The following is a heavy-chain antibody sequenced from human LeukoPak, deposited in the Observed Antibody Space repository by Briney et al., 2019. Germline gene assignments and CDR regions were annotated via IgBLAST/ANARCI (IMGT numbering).Heavy chain of an antibody. V-gene: IGHV3-30*03. CDR1: GFTFSSYG. CDR3: ARAYSNGWYPFDA. D-gene: IGHD6-19*01. CDR2: ISYDGSNK. Sequence: GGSLRLSCAASGFTFSSYGMHWVRQAPGKGLEWVAVISYDGSNKYYADSVKGRFTISRDNSKNTLYLQMNSLRAEDTAVYYCARAYSNGWYPFDAWGQGTLVTVSS. J-gene: IGHJ4*02.